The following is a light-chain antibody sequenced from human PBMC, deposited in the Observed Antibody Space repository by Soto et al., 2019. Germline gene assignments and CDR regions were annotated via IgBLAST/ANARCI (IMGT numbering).Light chain of an antibody. CDR1: QSVRSYY. Sequence: EIVLTQSPGTLSLSPGDRATLSCRASQSVRSYYLAWYQQKPGQAPRLLIYGASSRATGIPDRFSGSGSGTDFTLTISRLEPEDFAVYYCQQYGSSTPTFGQGTKVEI. V-gene: IGKV3-20*01. J-gene: IGKJ1*01. CDR2: GAS. CDR3: QQYGSSTPT.